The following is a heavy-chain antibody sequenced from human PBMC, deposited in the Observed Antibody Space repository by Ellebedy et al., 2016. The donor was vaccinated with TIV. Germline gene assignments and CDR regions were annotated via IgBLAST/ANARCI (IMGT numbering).Heavy chain of an antibody. Sequence: AASVKVSCKASGYTFSSYFMHWVRQAPGQGLEWMGWINPNSCGTNYAQKFQGWVTMTRDTSISTAYMELSRLRSDDTAVYYCARSSYSSGWFDYWGQGTLVTVSS. J-gene: IGHJ4*02. CDR3: ARSSYSSGWFDY. CDR2: INPNSCGT. V-gene: IGHV1-2*04. D-gene: IGHD6-19*01. CDR1: GYTFSSYF.